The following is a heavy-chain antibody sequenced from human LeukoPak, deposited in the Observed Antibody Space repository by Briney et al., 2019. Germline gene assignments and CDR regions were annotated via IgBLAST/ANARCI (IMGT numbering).Heavy chain of an antibody. CDR1: GTSITSYY. V-gene: IGHV4-59*08. J-gene: IGHJ4*02. Sequence: TSETLSLTRTVSGTSITSYYWNWIRQAPGQGPEWIGYGHYSGNTKYNPPLKSRVTISVDTSKNQFSLRLSSVTAADTAVYFCAKWASDNRAFDLWGQGTLVTVSS. CDR3: AKWASDNRAFDL. D-gene: IGHD2-8*01. CDR2: GHYSGNT.